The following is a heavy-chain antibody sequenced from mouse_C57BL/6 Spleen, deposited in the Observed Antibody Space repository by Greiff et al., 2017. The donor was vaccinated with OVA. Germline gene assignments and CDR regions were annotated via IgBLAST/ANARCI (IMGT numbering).Heavy chain of an antibody. Sequence: QVPLQQSGPGLVQPSQSLSITCTVSGFSLTRYGVHWVRQSPGKGLEWLGVLWRGGSTDYHAAIISRLSISKDKSKSQVFFKMNSLQADDTAIYYCARPYGYDGYWYFDVWGTGTTVTVSS. J-gene: IGHJ1*03. D-gene: IGHD2-2*01. CDR3: ARPYGYDGYWYFDV. CDR2: LWRGGST. V-gene: IGHV2-2*01. CDR1: GFSLTRYG.